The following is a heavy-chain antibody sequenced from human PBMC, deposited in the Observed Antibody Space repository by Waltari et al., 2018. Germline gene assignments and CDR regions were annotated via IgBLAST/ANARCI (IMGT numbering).Heavy chain of an antibody. CDR2: INPDGSST. V-gene: IGHV3-74*01. J-gene: IGHJ4*02. D-gene: IGHD3-9*01. Sequence: EVQLVESGGGLLQPGGSLRLSCAASGFTSSHYWMHWVRQPPGKGLVWGSRINPDGSSTSYADSVKGRFTISRDNAKNTLYMQMNSLRAEDTAVYYCTTDLTGYSDYWGQGTLVTVSS. CDR3: TTDLTGYSDY. CDR1: GFTSSHYW.